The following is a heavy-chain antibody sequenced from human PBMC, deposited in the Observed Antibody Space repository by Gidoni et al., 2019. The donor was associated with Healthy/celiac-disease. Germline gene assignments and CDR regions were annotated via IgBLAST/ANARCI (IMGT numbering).Heavy chain of an antibody. D-gene: IGHD3-22*01. CDR1: GFSLSNARMG. J-gene: IGHJ4*02. V-gene: IGHV2-26*01. CDR2: IFSNNEK. Sequence: QVTLKESGPVLVKPTETLTLTCTVSGFSLSNARMGVSWIRQPPGKALEWLANIFSNNEKSSSTSLKSRLTISKDTSKSQVVLTMTNMDPVDTATYYCARMYYYDSSGYYYCFDYWGQGTLVTVSS. CDR3: ARMYYYDSSGYYYCFDY.